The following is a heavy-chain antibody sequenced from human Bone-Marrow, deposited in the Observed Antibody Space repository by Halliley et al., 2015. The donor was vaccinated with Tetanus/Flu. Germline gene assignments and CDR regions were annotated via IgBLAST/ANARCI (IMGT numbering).Heavy chain of an antibody. D-gene: IGHD4-17*01. CDR3: ASGLARDYAIDY. J-gene: IGHJ4*02. V-gene: IGHV4-59*09. Sequence: LEWIGYIYYRGSTNYNPPLKSRVTISIDTSKNQFSLRLSSVTAADTAVYYCASGLARDYAIDYWGQGTLVTVSS. CDR2: IYYRGST.